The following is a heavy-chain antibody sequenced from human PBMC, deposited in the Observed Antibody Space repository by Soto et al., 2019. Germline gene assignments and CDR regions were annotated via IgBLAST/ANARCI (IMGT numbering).Heavy chain of an antibody. CDR1: GYTFTSYG. D-gene: IGHD3-10*01. J-gene: IGHJ6*02. V-gene: IGHV1-18*01. CDR3: AMRGGHYYGSGSANYYYYGMDV. CDR2: ISAYNGNT. Sequence: QVQLVQSGAEVKKPGASVKVSCKASGYTFTSYGISWVRQAPGQGLEWMGWISAYNGNTTYAQKLQGRVTMTTDTAPSTAYMERRSRRSDDTAVYYCAMRGGHYYGSGSANYYYYGMDVWGQGTTVTVSS.